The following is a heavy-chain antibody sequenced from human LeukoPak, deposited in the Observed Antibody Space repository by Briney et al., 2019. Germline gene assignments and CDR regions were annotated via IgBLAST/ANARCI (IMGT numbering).Heavy chain of an antibody. D-gene: IGHD2-2*01. CDR3: ARGKIYCSSTSCLGDYGMDV. J-gene: IGHJ6*04. CDR1: GFTFSSYW. V-gene: IGHV3-74*01. CDR2: INSDGSST. Sequence: GGSLRLSCAAPGFTFSSYWMHWVRQAPGKGQVWVSRINSDGSSTSYADSVKGRFTISRDNAKNTLYLQMNSLRAEDTAVYYCARGKIYCSSTSCLGDYGMDVWGKGTTVTVSS.